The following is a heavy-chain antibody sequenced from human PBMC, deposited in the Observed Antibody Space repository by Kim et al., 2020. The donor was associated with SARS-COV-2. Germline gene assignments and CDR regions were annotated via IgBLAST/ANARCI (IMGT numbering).Heavy chain of an antibody. Sequence: GGSLRLSCAASGFTFSSYAMHWVRQAPGKGLEWVAVISYDGSNKYYADSVKGRFTISRDNSKNTLYLQMNSLRAEDTAVYYCASLRITMVRGVISRSQLDAVDIWGQGTMVTVSS. CDR1: GFTFSSYA. CDR2: ISYDGSNK. CDR3: ASLRITMVRGVISRSQLDAVDI. J-gene: IGHJ3*02. V-gene: IGHV3-30*04. D-gene: IGHD3-10*01.